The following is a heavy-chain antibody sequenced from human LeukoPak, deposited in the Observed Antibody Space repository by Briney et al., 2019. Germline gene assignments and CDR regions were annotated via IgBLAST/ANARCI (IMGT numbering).Heavy chain of an antibody. CDR1: GYTFTGYY. D-gene: IGHD3-3*01. J-gene: IGHJ3*02. Sequence: ASVKVSCKASGYTFTGYYMHWVRQAPGQGLEWMGWINPNSGGTNYAQKFQGRVTMARDTSISTAYMELSRLRSDDTAVYYCASWGYDFWSGYSPDDAFDIWGQGTMVTVSS. V-gene: IGHV1-2*02. CDR3: ASWGYDFWSGYSPDDAFDI. CDR2: INPNSGGT.